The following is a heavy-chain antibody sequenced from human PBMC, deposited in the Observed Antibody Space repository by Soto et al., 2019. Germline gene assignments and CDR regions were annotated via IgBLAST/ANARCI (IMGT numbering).Heavy chain of an antibody. CDR3: SRPYPTSHYDSPIDY. J-gene: IGHJ4*02. CDR1: GFTFSRYA. V-gene: IGHV3-30-3*01. CDR2: ISYDGSNK. Sequence: PGGSLRLSCAASGFTFSRYAMHWVRQAPGKGLEWVAVISYDGSNKYYADSVKGRFTISRDNSKNTLYLQMNSLRAEDTAVYYCSRPYPTSHYDSPIDYWAQAILVTVSS. D-gene: IGHD3-22*01.